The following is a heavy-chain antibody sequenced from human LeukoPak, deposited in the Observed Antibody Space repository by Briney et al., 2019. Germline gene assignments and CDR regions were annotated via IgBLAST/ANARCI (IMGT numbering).Heavy chain of an antibody. Sequence: KSSETLSLTCAVYGGSFSGYYWSWIRQPPGKGLEWIGEINHSRSTNYNPSLKSRVTISVDTSKNQFSLKLSSVTAADTAVYYCARGSGRSSLYYFDYWGQGTLVTVSS. D-gene: IGHD6-6*01. CDR1: GGSFSGYY. CDR3: ARGSGRSSLYYFDY. CDR2: INHSRST. J-gene: IGHJ4*02. V-gene: IGHV4-34*01.